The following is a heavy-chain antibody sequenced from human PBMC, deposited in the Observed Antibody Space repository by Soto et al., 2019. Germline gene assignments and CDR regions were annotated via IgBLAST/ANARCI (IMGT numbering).Heavy chain of an antibody. Sequence: QVQLQESGPGLVKPSQSLSLTCTVSGGSITSDDYYWSWIRQPPGRGLEWLGYIFYSGSTHYNPSLKSRFIISRDTSKKQVSLKLSSVTAADTAVYYCASANCGGDCSYRHDRYYFESWGQGTLVTVSS. CDR3: ASANCGGDCSYRHDRYYFES. CDR2: IFYSGST. J-gene: IGHJ4*02. CDR1: GGSITSDDYY. D-gene: IGHD2-21*02. V-gene: IGHV4-30-4*01.